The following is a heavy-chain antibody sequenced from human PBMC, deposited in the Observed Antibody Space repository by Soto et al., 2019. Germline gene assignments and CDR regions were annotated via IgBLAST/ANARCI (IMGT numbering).Heavy chain of an antibody. CDR3: TTCPYDFDPVIYGMDV. Sequence: GGSLRLSCSASGFTFSSYAMHWVRQAPGKGLEYVSAISSNGGSTYYADSVKGRFTISRDNSKNTLYLQMNSLKTEDTAVYYCTTCPYDFDPVIYGMDVWGQGTTVTFSS. V-gene: IGHV3-64*04. CDR2: ISSNGGST. CDR1: GFTFSSYA. J-gene: IGHJ6*02. D-gene: IGHD3-22*01.